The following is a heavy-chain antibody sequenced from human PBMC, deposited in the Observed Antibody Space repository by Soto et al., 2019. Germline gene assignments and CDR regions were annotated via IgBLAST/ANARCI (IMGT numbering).Heavy chain of an antibody. V-gene: IGHV4-59*01. J-gene: IGHJ6*02. D-gene: IGHD3-3*01. CDR1: GGAISSYY. Sequence: SETLSLTCSVPGGAISSYYWSWIRQPPGKGLEWIGYIYYSGSTNYNPSLKSRVTISVDTSKNQFSLKLSSVTAADTAVYYCARIDFWSGYSVYYYGMDVWGQGTLVTV. CDR2: IYYSGST. CDR3: ARIDFWSGYSVYYYGMDV.